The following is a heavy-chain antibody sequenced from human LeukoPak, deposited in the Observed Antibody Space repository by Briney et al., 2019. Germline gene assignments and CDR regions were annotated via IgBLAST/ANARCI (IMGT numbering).Heavy chain of an antibody. CDR2: INPNSGDT. Sequence: GASVKVSCKASGYTFTGYDMQWVRQAPGQGLEWMGWINPNSGDTNYAQNFQGRVTMTRDTSISTAYMELSRLRSDDTAVYYCARLIAVAGTFYYFDYWGQGTLVTVSS. D-gene: IGHD6-19*01. V-gene: IGHV1-2*02. CDR1: GYTFTGYD. J-gene: IGHJ4*02. CDR3: ARLIAVAGTFYYFDY.